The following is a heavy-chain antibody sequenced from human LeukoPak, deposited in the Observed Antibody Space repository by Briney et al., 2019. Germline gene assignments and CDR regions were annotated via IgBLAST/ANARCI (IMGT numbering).Heavy chain of an antibody. CDR3: VRRPKLAADSGDYWRFAL. Sequence: SETLSLTCTLSLVSPSRSFDYTGWIRQSPGKGLEWIGNIYYRGDTYYNPSLESRLTISVDTSNNQFSLRLTSVTCTDTAVYSGVRRPKLAADSGDYWRFALWGQRIMMSVSS. J-gene: IGHJ6*01. CDR1: LVSPSRSFDY. D-gene: IGHD4-17*01. V-gene: IGHV4-39*01. CDR2: IYYRGDT.